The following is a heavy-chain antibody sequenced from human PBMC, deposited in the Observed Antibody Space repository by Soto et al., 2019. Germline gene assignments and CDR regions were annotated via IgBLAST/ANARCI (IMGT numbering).Heavy chain of an antibody. CDR2: ISSSSSTI. V-gene: IGHV3-48*04. CDR3: ARDSESSGRAADYYYYYGMDV. Sequence: GGSLRLSCAASGFTFSSYSMNWVRQAPGKGLEWVSYISSSSSTIYYADSVKGRFTISRDNAKNSLYLQMNSLRAEDTAVYYCARDSESSGRAADYYYYYGMDVWGQGTAVTVSS. CDR1: GFTFSSYS. J-gene: IGHJ6*02. D-gene: IGHD6-19*01.